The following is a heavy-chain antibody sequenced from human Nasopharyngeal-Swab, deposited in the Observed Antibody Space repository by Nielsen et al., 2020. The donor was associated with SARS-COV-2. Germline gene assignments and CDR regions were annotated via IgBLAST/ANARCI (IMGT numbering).Heavy chain of an antibody. CDR3: ARDPGSTLLYYYYYMDV. D-gene: IGHD2-15*01. CDR2: ISPISTYI. V-gene: IGHV3-21*01. Sequence: GGSLRLSCVASGFTFGDYSMTWVRQTTAKGLEWVSSISPISTYIYYTDSVKGRFTISRDNFKNSLYLEMHSLRAEDTAVYYCARDPGSTLLYYYYYMDVWAKGPRSPSP. CDR1: GFTFGDYS. J-gene: IGHJ6*03.